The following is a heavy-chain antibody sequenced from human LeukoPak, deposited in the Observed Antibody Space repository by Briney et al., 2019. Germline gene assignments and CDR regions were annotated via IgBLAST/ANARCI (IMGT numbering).Heavy chain of an antibody. CDR1: RYTFPSYG. CDR3: AREGGIAGDAFDI. J-gene: IGHJ3*02. Sequence: ASVKVSCKASRYTFPSYGISWVRQAPGQGLDCIGWISAYNGNTNYAQKLQGRVTMTPDTSTSTAYMELRRLRSDDTAVYYCAREGGIAGDAFDIWGQGTMVTVSS. CDR2: ISAYNGNT. D-gene: IGHD6-13*01. V-gene: IGHV1-18*04.